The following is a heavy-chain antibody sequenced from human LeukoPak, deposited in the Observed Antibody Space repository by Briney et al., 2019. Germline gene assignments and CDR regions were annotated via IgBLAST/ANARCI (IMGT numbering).Heavy chain of an antibody. J-gene: IGHJ4*02. V-gene: IGHV3-66*01. CDR2: IYSGGST. D-gene: IGHD1-1*01. CDR1: GFTLSSNY. Sequence: GGSLRLSCVASGFTLSSNYMNWVRQAPGKGLEWVSVIYSGGSTYYADSVKGRFTISRDNSKNTLYLQMNSLRAEDTAVYYCARDSPGYLAYDSWGQGTLVTVSS. CDR3: ARDSPGYLAYDS.